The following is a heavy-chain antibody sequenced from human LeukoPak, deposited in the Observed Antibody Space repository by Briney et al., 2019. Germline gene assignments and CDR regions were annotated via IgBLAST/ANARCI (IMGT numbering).Heavy chain of an antibody. CDR2: LKEDGSET. V-gene: IGHV3-7*01. CDR1: GFTFSDYW. Sequence: GGSLRLSCATSGFTFSDYWMTWVRQAPGKGLEWVANLKEDGSETYYVASVMGRFVISRDNAKNSLYLQMDSLKVEDTALYYCARDKRRDFSSLTGYFDAYDRWGQGVLVTVSS. CDR3: ARDKRRDFSSLTGYFDAYDR. D-gene: IGHD3-9*01. J-gene: IGHJ5*02.